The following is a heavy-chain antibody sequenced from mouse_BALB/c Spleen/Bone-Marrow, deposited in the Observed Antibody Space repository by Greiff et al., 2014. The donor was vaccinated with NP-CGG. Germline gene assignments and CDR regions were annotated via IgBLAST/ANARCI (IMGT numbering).Heavy chain of an antibody. Sequence: QVQLQQSGPGLVAPSQSLSITRTVSGFSLTSYGVHWVRQPPGKGLEWLGVIWAGGSTNYNSALMSRLSISKDNPKSQVFLKMNSLQTDDTAMYYCARVYLWYFDVWGAGTTVTVSS. V-gene: IGHV2-9*02. J-gene: IGHJ1*01. CDR3: ARVYLWYFDV. CDR2: IWAGGST. D-gene: IGHD2-3*01. CDR1: GFSLTSYG.